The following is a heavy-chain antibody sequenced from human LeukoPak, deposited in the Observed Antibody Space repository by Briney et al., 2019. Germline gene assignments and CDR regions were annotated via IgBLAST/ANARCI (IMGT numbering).Heavy chain of an antibody. V-gene: IGHV3-30*02. J-gene: IGHJ4*02. Sequence: GGSLRLSCAASGFTFSSYVMHWVRQAPGKGLEWVAFIRFDGSNIYYADSVKGRFTISRDNSKNTLYLQMNGLRAEDTAVYYCARGGYYNILTGYRSRFLGFDFWGQGTLVTVSS. CDR1: GFTFSSYV. CDR2: IRFDGSNI. CDR3: ARGGYYNILTGYRSRFLGFDF. D-gene: IGHD3-9*01.